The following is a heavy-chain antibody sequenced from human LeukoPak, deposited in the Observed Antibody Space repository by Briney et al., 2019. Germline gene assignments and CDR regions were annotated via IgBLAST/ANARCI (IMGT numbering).Heavy chain of an antibody. Sequence: SETLSLTCTVSGGSISSISYYWGWIRQPPGKGLEWIGSIYYSGSTYYNPSLKSRVTISVDTSKNQFSLKLSSVTAADTAVYYCARSGRVVVPAAIRSYYYYYYMDVWGKGTTVTISS. CDR1: GGSISSISYY. D-gene: IGHD2-2*02. CDR2: IYYSGST. J-gene: IGHJ6*03. CDR3: ARSGRVVVPAAIRSYYYYYYMDV. V-gene: IGHV4-39*01.